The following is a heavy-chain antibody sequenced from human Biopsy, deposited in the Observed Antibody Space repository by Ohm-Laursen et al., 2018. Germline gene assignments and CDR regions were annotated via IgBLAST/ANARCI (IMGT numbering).Heavy chain of an antibody. V-gene: IGHV4-59*01. D-gene: IGHD3-3*01. CDR3: ARARIKASGVLIPETYYFDS. Sequence: SEPLSLTWNVSGDSISIYYWSWIRQPPGKGLEWIGNFYYSGSTNYNPSLKSRITMSLDRSKSQVSLRMNSVTAADTAVYYCARARIKASGVLIPETYYFDSWGQGTLVTVSS. CDR2: FYYSGST. J-gene: IGHJ4*02. CDR1: GDSISIYY.